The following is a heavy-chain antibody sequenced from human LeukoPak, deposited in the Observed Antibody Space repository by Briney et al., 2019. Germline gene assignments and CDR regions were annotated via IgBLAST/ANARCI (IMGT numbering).Heavy chain of an antibody. CDR1: GFTFSSYE. Sequence: GGSLTLSCAASGFTFSSYEMDWVRQAPGKGLEWVSYISSSGSTIYYADSVKGQLTISRDNAKNSLYLQMNSLRAEDTAVYYCARVGQLWAHDYWGQGTLVTVSS. D-gene: IGHD5-18*01. V-gene: IGHV3-48*03. CDR2: ISSSGSTI. J-gene: IGHJ4*02. CDR3: ARVGQLWAHDY.